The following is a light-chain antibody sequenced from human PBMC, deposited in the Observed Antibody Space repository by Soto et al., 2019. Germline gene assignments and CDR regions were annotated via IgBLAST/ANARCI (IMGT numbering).Light chain of an antibody. CDR1: NSNIGAGYD. J-gene: IGLJ3*02. Sequence: QAVVTQPPSVSGAPGQRVTISCTGTNSNIGAGYDVHWYQQLPGTAPKLLIYANTNRPSGVPDRFSGSKSGTSASLAITGLQAEDEADYYCQSYDSSLRGSVFGGGTKVTVL. CDR2: ANT. CDR3: QSYDSSLRGSV. V-gene: IGLV1-40*01.